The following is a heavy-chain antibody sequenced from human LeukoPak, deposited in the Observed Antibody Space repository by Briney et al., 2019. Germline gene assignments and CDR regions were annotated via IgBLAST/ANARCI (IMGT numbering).Heavy chain of an antibody. Sequence: SQTLSLTCAISGYSVSSTSAAWNWIRQSPSRGLEGLGSTYYRSKWYNDYARSVESRITVNPDTSRNQVSLHLTSVTPEDKAVYYCARQANMVRGVTHYYFGVDVWGQGTTVTVSS. V-gene: IGHV6-1*01. J-gene: IGHJ6*02. D-gene: IGHD3-10*01. CDR1: GYSVSSTSAA. CDR2: TYYRSKWYN. CDR3: ARQANMVRGVTHYYFGVDV.